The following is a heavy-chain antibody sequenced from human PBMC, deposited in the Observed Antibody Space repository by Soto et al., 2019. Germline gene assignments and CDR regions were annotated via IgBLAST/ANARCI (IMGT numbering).Heavy chain of an antibody. CDR2: ISSGGSTM. CDR1: GFTLSTFG. J-gene: IGHJ4*02. V-gene: IGHV3-48*02. D-gene: IGHD3-10*01. CDR3: ARGGGTIRKCFDC. Sequence: EVQLVESGGDLVQPGGSLRLSCAASGFTLSTFGMNWVRQAPGKGLEGVANISSGGSTMYYADSVKGRFTISRDNAKNSRALQMNSLTDEDTAVYYCARGGGTIRKCFDCWGQGTLVTVSS.